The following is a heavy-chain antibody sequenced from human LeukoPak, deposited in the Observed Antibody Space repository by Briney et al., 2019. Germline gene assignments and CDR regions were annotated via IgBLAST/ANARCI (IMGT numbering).Heavy chain of an antibody. V-gene: IGHV1-8*03. D-gene: IGHD1-7*01. CDR1: GYTFTSYG. CDR3: ARGSGNYEDAFDI. Sequence: ASVKVSCKASGYTFTSYGINWVRQATGQGLEWMGWMNPNSGNTGDAQKFQGRVTITRNTSISTAYMELSSLRSEDTAVYYCARGSGNYEDAFDIWGQGTMVTVSS. J-gene: IGHJ3*02. CDR2: MNPNSGNT.